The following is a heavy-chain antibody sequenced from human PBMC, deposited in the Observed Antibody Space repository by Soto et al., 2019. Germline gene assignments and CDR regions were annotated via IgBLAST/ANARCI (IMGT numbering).Heavy chain of an antibody. J-gene: IGHJ4*02. D-gene: IGHD6-13*01. CDR1: GVTFSSYA. V-gene: IGHV1-69*13. CDR2: IIPIFGTA. Sequence: SVKVSCKASGVTFSSYAISWVRQAPGQGLEWMGGIIPIFGTANYAQKFQGRVTITADESTSTAYMELSSLRSEDTAVYYCARDRRYSSSWYEFWGQGTPVTVS. CDR3: ARDRRYSSSWYEF.